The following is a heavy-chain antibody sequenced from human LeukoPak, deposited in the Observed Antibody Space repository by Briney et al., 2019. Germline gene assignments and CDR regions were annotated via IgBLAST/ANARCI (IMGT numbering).Heavy chain of an antibody. CDR1: GGTFSSYA. CDR3: ARGWYLDTAMARGY. Sequence: SVKVSCKASGGTFSSYAIRWVRQAPGQGLEWMGRIIPIFGTANYAQKFQGRVTITTDESTSTAYMELSSLRSEDTAVYYCARGWYLDTAMARGYWGQGTLVTVSS. D-gene: IGHD5-18*01. J-gene: IGHJ4*02. V-gene: IGHV1-69*05. CDR2: IIPIFGTA.